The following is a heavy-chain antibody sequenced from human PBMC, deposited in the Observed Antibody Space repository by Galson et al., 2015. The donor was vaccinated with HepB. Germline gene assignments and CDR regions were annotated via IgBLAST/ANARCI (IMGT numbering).Heavy chain of an antibody. CDR3: ARDQNTYYYDSTHPYAVDI. Sequence: CAISGDSVSSNSAAWNWIRQSPSRGLEWLGRTYYRSKWYNDYAVSVKSRITINPDTSKNQFSLQLNSVTPEDTAVYYCARDQNTYYYDSTHPYAVDIWGQGTMVTVSS. CDR2: TYYRSKWYN. J-gene: IGHJ3*02. D-gene: IGHD3-22*01. CDR1: GDSVSSNSAA. V-gene: IGHV6-1*01.